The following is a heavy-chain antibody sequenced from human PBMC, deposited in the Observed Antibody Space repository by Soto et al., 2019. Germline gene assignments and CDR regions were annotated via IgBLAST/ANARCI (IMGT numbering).Heavy chain of an antibody. CDR2: IYYSGST. V-gene: IGHV4-61*01. D-gene: IGHD2-15*01. CDR3: AKGYCSGGSCYGFDY. CDR1: GGSVSSGSYY. Sequence: SETLSLTCTVSGGSVSSGSYYWSWIRQPPGKGLEWIGYIYYSGSTNYNPSLKSRVTISVDTSKNQFSLKLSSVTAADTAVYYCAKGYCSGGSCYGFDYWGQGTLVSVSS. J-gene: IGHJ4*02.